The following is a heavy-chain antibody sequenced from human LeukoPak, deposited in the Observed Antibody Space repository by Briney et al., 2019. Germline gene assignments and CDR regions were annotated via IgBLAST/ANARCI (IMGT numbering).Heavy chain of an antibody. CDR1: DDSITMYY. Sequence: PSETLSLTCSVSDDSITMYYWTWIRQPPGKGLEWIGYVDHTGSTNFNPSLNGRVSISRDTTKNLFSLRLRSVTAADTAVYFCARGRVSSSTWYSTYYYYFYMDLWGKGTTVTVPS. J-gene: IGHJ6*03. CDR2: VDHTGST. CDR3: ARGRVSSSTWYSTYYYYFYMDL. D-gene: IGHD6-13*01. V-gene: IGHV4-59*01.